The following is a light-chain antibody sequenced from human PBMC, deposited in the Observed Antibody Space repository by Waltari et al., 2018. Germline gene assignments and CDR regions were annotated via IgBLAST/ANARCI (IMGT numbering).Light chain of an antibody. CDR1: SSDVGASNY. J-gene: IGLJ1*01. CDR3: SSYISGVTLYV. V-gene: IGLV2-14*03. Sequence: QSALTQPASVSGSPGQSITTSCTGTSSDVGASNYVSWYQQHPGKAPKLMIYDVTKRPSGVSGRFSCSKSGNTASLTISGLQAEDEADYYCSSYISGVTLYVFGTGTKVTVL. CDR2: DVT.